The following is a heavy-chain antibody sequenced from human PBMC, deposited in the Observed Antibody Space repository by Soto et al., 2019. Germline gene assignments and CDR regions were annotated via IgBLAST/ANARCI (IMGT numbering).Heavy chain of an antibody. CDR3: APLSVSLSGPYGIHV. CDR2: MFYSGLT. J-gene: IGHJ6*02. D-gene: IGHD2-15*01. CDR1: GYSVTSSDYY. V-gene: IGHV4-39*01. Sequence: SETLSLSCRVSGYSVTSSDYYWAWIRQPPGKGLEWIGSMFYSGLTYYNPSLKSRVTLSVDTSKNQFSVRLNSVTAADTAVYYCAPLSVSLSGPYGIHVWGQGTTVTVSS.